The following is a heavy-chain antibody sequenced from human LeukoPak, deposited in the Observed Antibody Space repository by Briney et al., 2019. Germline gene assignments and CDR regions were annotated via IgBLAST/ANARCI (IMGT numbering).Heavy chain of an antibody. CDR1: GFTFSSHW. J-gene: IGHJ4*02. D-gene: IGHD5-12*01. CDR3: ARAPLYSGYDYYFDY. Sequence: GGSLRLSCAASGFTFSSHWMHWVRQAPGKGLVWASRINSDGSSTSYADSVKGRFTISRDNAKNTLYLQMNSLRAEDTAVYYCARAPLYSGYDYYFDYWGQGTLVTVSS. CDR2: INSDGSST. V-gene: IGHV3-74*01.